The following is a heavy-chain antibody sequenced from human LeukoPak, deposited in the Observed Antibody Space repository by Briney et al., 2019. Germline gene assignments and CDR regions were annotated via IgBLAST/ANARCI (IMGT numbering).Heavy chain of an antibody. CDR3: ASGAEGYVFDP. CDR1: GFTFSSYW. J-gene: IGHJ5*02. CDR2: IDRDGSRI. Sequence: GGSLRLSCAVSGFTFSSYWMHWVRQAPGKGLVWVSRIDRDGSRINYADSVKGRFTISRDNGKNTLFLQMNSLRAEDAAVYYCASGAEGYVFDPWGQGTLVTVSS. D-gene: IGHD5-12*01. V-gene: IGHV3-74*01.